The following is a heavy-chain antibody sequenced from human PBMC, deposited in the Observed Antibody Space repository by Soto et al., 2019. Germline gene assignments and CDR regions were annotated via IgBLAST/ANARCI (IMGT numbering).Heavy chain of an antibody. CDR1: GYTFTSYG. CDR2: ISAYNGNT. J-gene: IGHJ3*02. Sequence: ASVKVSCKASGYTFTSYGIRWVRQAPGQGLEWMGWISAYNGNTNYAQKLQGRVTMTTDTSTSTAYMELRSLRSDDTAVYYCARGITMIAPAFFDIWGQGTMVTVSS. D-gene: IGHD3-22*01. CDR3: ARGITMIAPAFFDI. V-gene: IGHV1-18*01.